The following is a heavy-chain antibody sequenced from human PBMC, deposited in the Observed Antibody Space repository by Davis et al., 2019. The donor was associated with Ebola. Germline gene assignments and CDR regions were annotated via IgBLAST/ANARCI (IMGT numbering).Heavy chain of an antibody. J-gene: IGHJ4*02. D-gene: IGHD2-15*01. Sequence: SETLSLTCTVSGGSISSGGYYWSWIRQPPGKGLEWIGYIYYSGSTYYNPSLKSRVTISVDTSKNQFSLKLSSVTAADTAVYYCARVVSGGYYFDYWGQGTLVTVSS. CDR2: IYYSGST. CDR1: GGSISSGGYY. CDR3: ARVVSGGYYFDY. V-gene: IGHV4-31*03.